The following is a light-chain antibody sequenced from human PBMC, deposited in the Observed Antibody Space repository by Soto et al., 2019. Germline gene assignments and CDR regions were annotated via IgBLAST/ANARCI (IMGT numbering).Light chain of an antibody. Sequence: IQLTQSPSSLSASVGDRVTITCRASQGISSALAWYQQKPGKPPKLLIYDASSLESGVPSRFSGSGSGTDFTLTISSLQPEDFATYYCQQFNSYLRTFGQGTKVDIK. J-gene: IGKJ1*01. CDR3: QQFNSYLRT. CDR2: DAS. V-gene: IGKV1-13*02. CDR1: QGISSA.